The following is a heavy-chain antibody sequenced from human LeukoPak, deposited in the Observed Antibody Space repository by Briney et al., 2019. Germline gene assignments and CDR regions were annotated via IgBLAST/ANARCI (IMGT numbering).Heavy chain of an antibody. CDR3: ARESSYFDP. CDR2: IHDSGFS. CDR1: GGSFSDYY. D-gene: IGHD6-6*01. V-gene: IGHV4-34*01. Sequence: SETLSLTCSVYGGSFSDYYWSWIRQAPGKGLEWIGEIHDSGFSDYNPSLKSRVAMSVDTSKNQFSLSLNSVTAADTAMYYCARESSYFDPWGQGTLVTVSS. J-gene: IGHJ5*02.